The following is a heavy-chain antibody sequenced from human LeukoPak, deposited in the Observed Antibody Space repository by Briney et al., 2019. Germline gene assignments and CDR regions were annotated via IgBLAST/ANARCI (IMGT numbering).Heavy chain of an antibody. CDR2: IIPIFGTA. CDR3: ASSVGYNKAGYYYYLDF. Sequence: SVKVSCKASGGTFSSYAISWVRQAPGQGLEWMGGIIPIFGTANYAQKFQGRVTITTDESTSTAYMELSSLRSEDTAVFYCASSVGYNKAGYYYYLDFWGKGTTVTVSS. J-gene: IGHJ6*03. CDR1: GGTFSSYA. V-gene: IGHV1-69*05. D-gene: IGHD5-24*01.